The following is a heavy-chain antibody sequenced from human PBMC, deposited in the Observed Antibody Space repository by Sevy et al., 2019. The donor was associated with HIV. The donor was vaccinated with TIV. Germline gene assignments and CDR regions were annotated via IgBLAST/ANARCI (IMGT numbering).Heavy chain of an antibody. D-gene: IGHD3-3*01. V-gene: IGHV3-23*01. CDR3: AKDLKYYDFWSGYFPPYYGMDV. Sequence: GGSLRLSCAASGFTFSSYAISWVRQAPGKGLEWVSAISGSGGSTYYADSVKGRFTISRDNSKNTLYLQMNSLRAEDTAVYYCAKDLKYYDFWSGYFPPYYGMDVWGQGTTVTVSS. CDR2: ISGSGGST. J-gene: IGHJ6*02. CDR1: GFTFSSYA.